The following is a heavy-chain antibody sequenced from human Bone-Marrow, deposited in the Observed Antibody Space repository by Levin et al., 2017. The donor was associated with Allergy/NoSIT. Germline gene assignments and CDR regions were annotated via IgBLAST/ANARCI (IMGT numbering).Heavy chain of an antibody. CDR1: GFTFSSYA. Sequence: GESLKISCAASGFTFSSYAMHWVRQAPGKGLEWVAVISYDGSNKYYADSVKGRFTISRDNSKNTLYLQMNSLRAEDTAVYYCARDQDDSSGYWGYYFDYWGQGTLVTVSS. CDR2: ISYDGSNK. CDR3: ARDQDDSSGYWGYYFDY. D-gene: IGHD3-22*01. J-gene: IGHJ4*02. V-gene: IGHV3-30-3*01.